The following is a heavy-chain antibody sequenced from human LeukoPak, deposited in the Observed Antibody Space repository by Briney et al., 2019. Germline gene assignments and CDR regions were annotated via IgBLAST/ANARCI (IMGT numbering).Heavy chain of an antibody. CDR2: IRYDGSNK. D-gene: IGHD3-22*01. J-gene: IGHJ5*02. Sequence: PGGSLRLSCAASGFTFSSYGMHWVRQAPGKGLEWVAFIRYDGSNKYYADSVKGRFTISRDNSKNTLYLQMNSLRAEDTAVYYCAKDSLGYDSSGYYYVFQNWFDPWGQGTLVTVSS. CDR1: GFTFSSYG. V-gene: IGHV3-30*02. CDR3: AKDSLGYDSSGYYYVFQNWFDP.